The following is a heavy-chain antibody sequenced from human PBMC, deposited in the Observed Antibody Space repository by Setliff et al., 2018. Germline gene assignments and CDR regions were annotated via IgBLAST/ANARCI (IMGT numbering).Heavy chain of an antibody. Sequence: GSLRLSCTASGLSYINDWVSWIRQPPGKGLEWIEEINHRGSTNYSPSLRSRVTISLDTSKNHFSLRLSSVTAADTAVYFCAKEHVVISFVNNVHHHYGMDVWGQGTTVTVSS. CDR3: AKEHVVISFVNNVHHHYGMDV. CDR1: GLSYINDW. J-gene: IGHJ6*02. CDR2: INHRGST. D-gene: IGHD2-21*01. V-gene: IGHV4-34*01.